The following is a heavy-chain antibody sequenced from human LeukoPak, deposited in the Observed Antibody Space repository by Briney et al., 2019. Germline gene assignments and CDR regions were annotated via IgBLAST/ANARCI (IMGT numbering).Heavy chain of an antibody. Sequence: ASVKVSCKASGYTFTSYYMHWVRQTPGQGLEWMGIINPSGGSTSYAQKFQGRVTMTRDTSTSTVYMELSSLRSEDTAVYYCARDPGQLRSDSTAFDIWGQGTMVTVSS. D-gene: IGHD3-3*01. V-gene: IGHV1-46*01. CDR1: GYTFTSYY. J-gene: IGHJ3*02. CDR2: INPSGGST. CDR3: ARDPGQLRSDSTAFDI.